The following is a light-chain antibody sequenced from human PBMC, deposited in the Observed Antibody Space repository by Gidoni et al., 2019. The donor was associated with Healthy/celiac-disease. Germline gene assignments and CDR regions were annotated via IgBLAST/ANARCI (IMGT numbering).Light chain of an antibody. Sequence: QMTQSPSSLSACRGDRVTITCRDSQIISRYLDWYQQKPGKAPKLLIYAASSLQSGVPSRFSGSGSGTDFTLTISSLQPEDFAIYYCQQSYSTSWTFGQGTKVEIK. CDR3: QQSYSTSWT. J-gene: IGKJ1*01. CDR1: QIISRY. CDR2: AAS. V-gene: IGKV1-39*01.